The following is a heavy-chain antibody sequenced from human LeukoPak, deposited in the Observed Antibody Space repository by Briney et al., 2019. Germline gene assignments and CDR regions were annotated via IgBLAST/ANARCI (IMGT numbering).Heavy chain of an antibody. J-gene: IGHJ4*02. D-gene: IGHD3-3*01. CDR3: ARVRAIFGVGNFVY. CDR2: MNPNSGNT. Sequence: AASVKVSCKASGYTFTSYDINWVRQATGQGLEWMGWMNPNSGNTGYAQKFQGRVTMTRNTSISTAYMELSSLRSEDTAVYYCARVRAIFGVGNFVYWGQGILVTVSS. CDR1: GYTFTSYD. V-gene: IGHV1-8*01.